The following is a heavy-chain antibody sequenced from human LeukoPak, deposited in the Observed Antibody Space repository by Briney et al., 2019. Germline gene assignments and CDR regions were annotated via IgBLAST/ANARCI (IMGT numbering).Heavy chain of an antibody. CDR1: GFTFSSYG. CDR2: IRYDGSNK. Sequence: PGGSLRLSCAASGFTFSSYGMHWVRQAPGKGLEWVAFIRYDGSNKYYADSVKGRFTISRDNSKNTLYLQMNSLRAEDTAVYYCVTVAPGGDYYYMDVWGKGTTVTISS. V-gene: IGHV3-30*02. J-gene: IGHJ6*03. D-gene: IGHD2-2*01. CDR3: VTVAPGGDYYYMDV.